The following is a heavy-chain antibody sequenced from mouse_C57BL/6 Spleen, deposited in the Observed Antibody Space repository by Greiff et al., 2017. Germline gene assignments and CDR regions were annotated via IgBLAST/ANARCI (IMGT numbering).Heavy chain of an antibody. Sequence: QVQLKESGPELVKPGASVKISCKASGYAFSSSWMNWVKQRPGKGLEWIGRIYPGDGDTNYNGKFKGKATLTADKSSSTAYMQLSSLTSEDSAVYFCARDFVTTVPLDYWGQGTTLTVSS. CDR1: GYAFSSSW. D-gene: IGHD1-1*01. J-gene: IGHJ2*01. CDR2: IYPGDGDT. V-gene: IGHV1-82*01. CDR3: ARDFVTTVPLDY.